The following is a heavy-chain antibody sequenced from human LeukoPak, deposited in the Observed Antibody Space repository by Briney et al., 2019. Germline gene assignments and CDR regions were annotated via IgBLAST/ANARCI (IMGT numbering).Heavy chain of an antibody. CDR1: GGSISSSSYY. CDR2: IYYSGST. V-gene: IGHV4-39*01. CDR3: AKVDNWKYAHHGF. D-gene: IGHD1-1*01. Sequence: SETLSLTCTVSGGSISSSSYYWGWIRQPPGKGLEWIGSIYYSGSTYYNPSLKSRVTISVDTSKNQFSLKLSSVTAADTAVYYCAKVDNWKYAHHGFWGQGTLVTVSS. J-gene: IGHJ4*02.